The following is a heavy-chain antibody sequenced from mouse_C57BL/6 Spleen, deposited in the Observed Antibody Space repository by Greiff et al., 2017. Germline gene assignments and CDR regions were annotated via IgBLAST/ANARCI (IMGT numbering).Heavy chain of an antibody. Sequence: VQLQQPGAELVKPGASVKMSCKASGYSFTGYYMNWVKQSPEKSLEWIGEINPSTGGTTYNQKFKAKVTLTVDKSSSTAYMQLKSLTSEDSAVYYCARSLITTADFDYWGQGTTLTVSS. CDR2: INPSTGGT. J-gene: IGHJ2*01. CDR3: ARSLITTADFDY. D-gene: IGHD1-1*01. V-gene: IGHV1-42*01. CDR1: GYSFTGYY.